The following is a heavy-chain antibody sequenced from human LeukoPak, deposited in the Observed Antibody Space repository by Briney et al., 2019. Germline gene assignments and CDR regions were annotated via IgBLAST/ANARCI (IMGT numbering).Heavy chain of an antibody. V-gene: IGHV4-4*02. D-gene: IGHD3-3*01. J-gene: IGHJ4*02. Sequence: PSETLSLTCGVSGGPVINTNWWPWVRQPPGKGLEWIGEVHLDGRTNYNPSLESRLTMSVDVSENQVSLKLTSVTAADTAVYYCAREGGFYRPLDYSGQGTLVTVSS. CDR1: GGPVINTNW. CDR3: AREGGFYRPLDY. CDR2: VHLDGRT.